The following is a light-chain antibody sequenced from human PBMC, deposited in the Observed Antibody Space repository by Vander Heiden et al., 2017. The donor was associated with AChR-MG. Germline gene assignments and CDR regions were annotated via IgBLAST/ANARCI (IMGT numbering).Light chain of an antibody. CDR1: HDIMTF. Sequence: DIQMTQSPSSLSAAVGDRVTIPCRAGHDIMTFLSWYQQKPGTPPRCLIYAASILQGGVPPRFSGRGSGTDFSLTISGLQSEDFATYYCLQTLTVPITFGQGTQVEF. V-gene: IGKV1-39*01. J-gene: IGKJ1*01. CDR2: AAS. CDR3: LQTLTVPIT.